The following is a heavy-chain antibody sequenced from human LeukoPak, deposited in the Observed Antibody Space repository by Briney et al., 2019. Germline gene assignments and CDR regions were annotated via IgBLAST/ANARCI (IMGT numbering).Heavy chain of an antibody. Sequence: PGRSLRLSCAASGFTFSSYAMHWVRQAPGKGLEWVAVISYDGSNKYYADSVKGRFTISRDNSKNTLYLQMNSLRAEDTAVYYCARDSDGGTFDYWGQGTLVTVSS. D-gene: IGHD3-16*01. CDR2: ISYDGSNK. V-gene: IGHV3-30-3*01. J-gene: IGHJ4*02. CDR1: GFTFSSYA. CDR3: ARDSDGGTFDY.